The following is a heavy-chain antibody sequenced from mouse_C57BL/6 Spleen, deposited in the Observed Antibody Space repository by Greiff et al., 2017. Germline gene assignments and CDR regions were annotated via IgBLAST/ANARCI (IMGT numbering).Heavy chain of an antibody. J-gene: IGHJ2*01. CDR3: AREGFSRHYFDY. V-gene: IGHV1-26*01. CDR1: GYTFTDYY. Sequence: VQLQQSGPELVKPGASVKISCKASGYTFTDYYMNWVKQSHGKSLEWIGDINPNNGGTSYNQKFKGKATLTVDKSSSTAYMELRSLTSEDSAVYYCAREGFSRHYFDYWGQGTTLTVSS. CDR2: INPNNGGT.